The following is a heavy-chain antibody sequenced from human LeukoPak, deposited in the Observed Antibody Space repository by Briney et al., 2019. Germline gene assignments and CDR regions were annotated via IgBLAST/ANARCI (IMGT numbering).Heavy chain of an antibody. Sequence: GSLRLSCAASGFTFSSYAMSWVRQAPGKGLEWVSAISGSGGSTYYADSVKGRFTISRDNSKNTLYLQMNSLRAEDTAVYYCAREEALLDAFDIWGQGTMVTVSS. CDR1: GFTFSSYA. CDR2: ISGSGGST. CDR3: AREEALLDAFDI. J-gene: IGHJ3*02. V-gene: IGHV3-23*01.